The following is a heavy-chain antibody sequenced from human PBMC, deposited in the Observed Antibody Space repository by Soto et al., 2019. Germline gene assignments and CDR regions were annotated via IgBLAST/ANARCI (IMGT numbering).Heavy chain of an antibody. CDR3: ARLDKMDRAFDT. CDR1: GFSLSNGRMG. Sequence: QVTLKESGPVLVKPTETLTLTCDVSGFSLSNGRMGVSWIRQPPGKALEWLGNIFSIDEKSYRTSLKGRLTISKDTSKGQVVLTLANMGPVDTATYFCARLDKMDRAFDTWGPGTLVVVPS. CDR2: IFSIDEK. V-gene: IGHV2-26*01. J-gene: IGHJ3*02. D-gene: IGHD2-8*01.